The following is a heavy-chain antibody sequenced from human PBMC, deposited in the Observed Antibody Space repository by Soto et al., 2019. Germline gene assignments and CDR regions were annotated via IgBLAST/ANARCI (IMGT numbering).Heavy chain of an antibody. Sequence: LRLSCAASGLPFSAYCLHWVRQAPGKGLEWVAVISSDENIKYYADSVRGRFTISRDNSQNTLYLQMHSLRAEDTAIYYCAKDGAFSLGRYHYYGVDVWGQGTTVTVSS. J-gene: IGHJ6*02. V-gene: IGHV3-30*18. D-gene: IGHD3-3*02. CDR2: ISSDENIK. CDR3: AKDGAFSLGRYHYYGVDV. CDR1: GLPFSAYC.